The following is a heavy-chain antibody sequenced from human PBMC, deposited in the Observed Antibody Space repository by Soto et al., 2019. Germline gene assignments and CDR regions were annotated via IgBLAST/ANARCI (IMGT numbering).Heavy chain of an antibody. CDR1: GGSFIGYY. CDR2: INHSGST. J-gene: IGHJ4*02. CDR3: GTIRSGTPGIDY. Sequence: SEALSLTCAVYGGSFIGYYWSWIRQPPGKGLEWIGEINHSGSTNYNPSLKSRVTISVDTSKNQFSLKLSSVTAADTAVYYCGTIRSGTPGIDYWGQGTLVTVSS. V-gene: IGHV4-34*01.